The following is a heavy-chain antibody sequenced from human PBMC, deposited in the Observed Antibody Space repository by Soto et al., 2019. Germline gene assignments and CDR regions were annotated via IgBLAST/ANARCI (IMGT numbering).Heavy chain of an antibody. CDR2: INPSGGST. D-gene: IGHD3-22*01. CDR3: ARGQWSAVVVIPFDY. CDR1: GYTFIRYY. Sequence: GASVKVSCKASGYTFIRYYTHWVRQAPGQGLEWMGIINPSGGSTSYAQKFQGRVTMTRDTSTSTVYMELSSLRSEDTVVYYCARGQWSAVVVIPFDYWGQGTLV. V-gene: IGHV1-46*01. J-gene: IGHJ4*02.